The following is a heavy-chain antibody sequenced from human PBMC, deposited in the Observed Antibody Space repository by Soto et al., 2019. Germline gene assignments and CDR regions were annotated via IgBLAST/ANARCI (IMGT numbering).Heavy chain of an antibody. D-gene: IGHD3-9*01. CDR3: AKIRYFDWLVDY. J-gene: IGHJ4*02. CDR2: IVVGSGNT. CDR1: GFTFTSSA. Sequence: SVKVSCKASGFTFTSSAMQWVRQARGQRLEWIGWIVVGSGNTNYAQKFQERVTITRDMSTSTAYMELSSLRSEDTAAYYCAKIRYFDWLVDYWGQGALVTVSS. V-gene: IGHV1-58*02.